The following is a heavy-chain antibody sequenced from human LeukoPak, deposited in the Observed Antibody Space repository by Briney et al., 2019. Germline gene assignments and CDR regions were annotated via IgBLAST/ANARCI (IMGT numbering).Heavy chain of an antibody. J-gene: IGHJ5*02. CDR2: INPTGGST. V-gene: IGHV1-46*01. CDR3: ARDNSVGDNAWWFDP. D-gene: IGHD1-26*01. CDR1: VYTFTSYY. Sequence: GASVKVSCKASVYTFTSYYMHWVRQAPGQGLEWMGLINPTGGSTGYAQKFQGRVTMTSDMSTSTDYMELSSLRSEDTAIYYCARDNSVGDNAWWFDPWGQGTLVTVSS.